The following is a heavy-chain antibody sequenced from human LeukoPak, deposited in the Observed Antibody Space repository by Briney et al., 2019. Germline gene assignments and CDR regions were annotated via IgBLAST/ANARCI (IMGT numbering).Heavy chain of an antibody. V-gene: IGHV3-30*18. D-gene: IGHD6-13*01. J-gene: IGHJ4*02. Sequence: PGRSLRLSCAASGFTFSSYGMHWVRQAPGKGLEWVAVISYDGSNKYYADSVKGRFTISRDNSKNTLYLQMNSLRAEDTAVYYCAKDKHSSSWYWGQGTLVTVSS. CDR2: ISYDGSNK. CDR3: AKDKHSSSWY. CDR1: GFTFSSYG.